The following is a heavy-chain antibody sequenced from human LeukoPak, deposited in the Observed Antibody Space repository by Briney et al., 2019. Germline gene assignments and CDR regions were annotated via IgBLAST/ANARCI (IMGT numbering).Heavy chain of an antibody. J-gene: IGHJ3*02. Sequence: PSETLSLTCAVSGYSISSSNWWGWIRQPPGKGLEWIGYIYYSGSTSYNPSLESRVTMSVDTSREHFSLKLSSVTAADTAVYYCARNLLPATKGASDIWGQGTLVTVSS. CDR2: IYYSGST. V-gene: IGHV4-28*01. CDR3: ARNLLPATKGASDI. D-gene: IGHD1-26*01. CDR1: GYSISSSNW.